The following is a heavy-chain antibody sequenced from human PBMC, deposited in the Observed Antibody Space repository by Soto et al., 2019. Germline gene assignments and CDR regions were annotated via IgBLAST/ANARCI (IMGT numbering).Heavy chain of an antibody. CDR2: INAGNGNT. D-gene: IGHD3-22*01. V-gene: IGHV1-3*01. CDR1: GYTFTSYA. CDR3: ARVLPMGAWGDYDFDYYYYMDV. Sequence: ASAKVSCKASGYTFTSYAMHWVRQAPGQRLEWMGWINAGNGNTKYSQKFQGRVTITRDTSASTAYMELSSLRSEDTAVYYCARVLPMGAWGDYDFDYYYYMDVWGKGTTVTVSS. J-gene: IGHJ6*03.